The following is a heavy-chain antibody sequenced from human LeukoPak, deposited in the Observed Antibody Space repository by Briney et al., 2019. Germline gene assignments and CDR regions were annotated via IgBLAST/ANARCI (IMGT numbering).Heavy chain of an antibody. J-gene: IGHJ4*02. Sequence: ASVKVSCKASGYTFTSYYMHWVRQAPGQGLEWMGIINPSGGSTSYAQKLQGRVTMTTDTSTSTAYMELRSLRSDDTAVYYCARAPNYSSSGSPFWEVWGQGTLVTVSS. CDR1: GYTFTSYY. CDR2: INPSGGST. CDR3: ARAPNYSSSGSPFWEV. V-gene: IGHV1-46*01. D-gene: IGHD3-10*01.